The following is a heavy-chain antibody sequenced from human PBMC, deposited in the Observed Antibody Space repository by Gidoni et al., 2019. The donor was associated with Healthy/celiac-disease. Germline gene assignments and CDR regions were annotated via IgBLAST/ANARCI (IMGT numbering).Heavy chain of an antibody. J-gene: IGHJ5*02. D-gene: IGHD6-13*01. CDR1: GFTFSSYA. Sequence: EVQLLESGGGLLQPGGSLILSCAASGFTFSSYAMSWVRQAPGKGLEWVSAISGSGGSTYYADYVKGRFTISRDNSKNTLDLQMNSLRAEDTAVYYCAKDFHSSSWTTNWFDPWGQGTLVTVSS. CDR2: ISGSGGST. CDR3: AKDFHSSSWTTNWFDP. V-gene: IGHV3-23*01.